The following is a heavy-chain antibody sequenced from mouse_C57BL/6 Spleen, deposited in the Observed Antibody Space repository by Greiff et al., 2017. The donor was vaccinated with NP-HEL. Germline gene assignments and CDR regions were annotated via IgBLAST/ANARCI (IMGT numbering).Heavy chain of an antibody. Sequence: VQLQQSGPVLVKPGASVKMSCKASGYTFTDYYMNWVKQSHGKSLEWIGVINPYNGGTSYNQKFKGKATLTVDKSSSTAYMELNSLTSEDSAVYYCASGGAQATFYYAMDYWGQGTSVTVSS. J-gene: IGHJ4*01. D-gene: IGHD3-2*02. CDR2: INPYNGGT. V-gene: IGHV1-19*01. CDR3: ASGGAQATFYYAMDY. CDR1: GYTFTDYY.